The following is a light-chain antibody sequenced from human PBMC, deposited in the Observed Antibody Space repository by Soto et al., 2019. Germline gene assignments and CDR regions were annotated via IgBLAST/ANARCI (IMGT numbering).Light chain of an antibody. CDR2: SDY. CDR1: SSNIGSLS. CDR3: AAWNGTLNGLYV. Sequence: QSVLTQPPSASGTPGQRVTISCSGSSSNIGSLSVDWYQHLPGTAPKLLIYSDYQRPSGVPDRCSGSKSGTSASLAISGLQSEDDADYYCAAWNGTLNGLYVFGTGTKVTVL. V-gene: IGLV1-44*01. J-gene: IGLJ1*01.